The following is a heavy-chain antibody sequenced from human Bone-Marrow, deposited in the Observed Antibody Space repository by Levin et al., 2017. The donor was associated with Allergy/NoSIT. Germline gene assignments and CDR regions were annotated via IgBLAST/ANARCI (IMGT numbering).Heavy chain of an antibody. D-gene: IGHD3-22*01. CDR1: NTSFSGYY. V-gene: IGHV4-34*01. CDR3: ASSPYYYDVSGFYYAGWFDP. CDR2: ISHSGTT. Sequence: PSETLSLTCAVYNTSFSGYYWNWIRQPPGKGLEWIGEISHSGTTGYNPSLKSRVTLSLDRSKNQFSLKLTSVTAADTAVYYCASSPYYYDVSGFYYAGWFDPWGQGTLVTVSS. J-gene: IGHJ5*02.